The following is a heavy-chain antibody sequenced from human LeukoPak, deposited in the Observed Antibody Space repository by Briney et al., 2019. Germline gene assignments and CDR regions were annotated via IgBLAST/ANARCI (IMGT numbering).Heavy chain of an antibody. D-gene: IGHD3-3*01. CDR2: INWNGGST. Sequence: PGGSLRLSCAASGFTFDDYGMSWVRQAPGKGLEWVSGINWNGGSTGYADSVKGRFTISRDNAKNSLYLQMNSLRAEDTALYYCAKDGDYDFWSGHLDYWGQGTLVTVSS. J-gene: IGHJ4*02. V-gene: IGHV3-20*04. CDR1: GFTFDDYG. CDR3: AKDGDYDFWSGHLDY.